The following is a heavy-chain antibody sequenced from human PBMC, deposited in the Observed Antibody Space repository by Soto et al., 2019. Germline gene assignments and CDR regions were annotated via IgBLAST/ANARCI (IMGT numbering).Heavy chain of an antibody. J-gene: IGHJ6*02. CDR3: MRSYGDSYYFYYGMDV. CDR1: GYSFTSYW. CDR2: INPDDSDT. V-gene: IGHV5-51*01. D-gene: IGHD4-17*01. Sequence: PGESLKISCKGSGYSFTSYWIGRVRQMPGKGLEWMGIINPDDSDTRYGPSFQGQVTISADKSINTAYLQWSSLKASDTAIYYCMRSYGDSYYFYYGMDVWGQGTTVTVSS.